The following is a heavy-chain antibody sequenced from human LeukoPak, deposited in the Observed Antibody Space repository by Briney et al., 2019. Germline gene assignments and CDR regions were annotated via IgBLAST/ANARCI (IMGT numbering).Heavy chain of an antibody. V-gene: IGHV3-11*01. Sequence: GGSLRLSCAASGFTFSDYYMNWIRQAPGKGLEWVSYISSSGCTIYYADSVKGRLTISRDNAKNSLYLQMNSLRAEDTAVYYCARDAIAVAGTGIDYWGQGTLVTVSS. D-gene: IGHD6-19*01. CDR2: ISSSGCTI. J-gene: IGHJ4*02. CDR3: ARDAIAVAGTGIDY. CDR1: GFTFSDYY.